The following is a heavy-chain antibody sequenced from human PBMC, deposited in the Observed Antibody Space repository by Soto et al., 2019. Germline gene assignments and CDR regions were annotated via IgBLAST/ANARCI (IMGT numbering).Heavy chain of an antibody. J-gene: IGHJ6*02. CDR3: ARHCTNGVCPYYYGMDV. Sequence: ASVKVSCKASGYTFTSYGISWVRQAPGQGLEWMGWISAYNGNTNYAQKLQGRVTTTTDTSTSTAYMELRSLRSDDTAVYYCARHCTNGVCPYYYGMDVWGQGTTVTVSS. V-gene: IGHV1-18*04. CDR1: GYTFTSYG. D-gene: IGHD2-8*01. CDR2: ISAYNGNT.